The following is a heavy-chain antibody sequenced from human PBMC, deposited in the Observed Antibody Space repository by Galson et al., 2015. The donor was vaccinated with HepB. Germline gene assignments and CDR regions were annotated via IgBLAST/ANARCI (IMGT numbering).Heavy chain of an antibody. D-gene: IGHD3-22*01. CDR2: IFSNGEE. CDR1: GFSLNDLKMG. J-gene: IGHJ5*02. CDR3: ARTLSPTYDSNENWIDT. V-gene: IGHV2-26*01. Sequence: PALVKPTQTLTLTCTVSGFSLNDLKMGVTWIRQPPGKALEWLAHIFSNGEESFTGILNSRLTISKDTSKSQVVLTLTNVDPVDTATYYCARTLSPTYDSNENWIDTWGQGTLVTVSS.